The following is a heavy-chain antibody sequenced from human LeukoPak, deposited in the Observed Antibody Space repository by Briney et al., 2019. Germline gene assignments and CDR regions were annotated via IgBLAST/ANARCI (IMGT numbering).Heavy chain of an antibody. CDR2: ISWNSGSI. V-gene: IGHV3-9*01. D-gene: IGHD6-13*01. CDR3: AKTPAEYSSSWYDY. Sequence: PGGSLRLSCAASGFTFDDYAMHWVRQAPGKGLEWVSGISWNSGSIGYADSVKGRFTISRDNAKNSLYLQMNSLRAEDTALYYCAKTPAEYSSSWYDYWGQGTLVTVSS. J-gene: IGHJ4*02. CDR1: GFTFDDYA.